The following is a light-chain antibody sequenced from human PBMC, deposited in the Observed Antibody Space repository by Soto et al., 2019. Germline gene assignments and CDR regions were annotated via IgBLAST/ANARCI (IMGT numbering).Light chain of an antibody. CDR3: QQTYTFPWT. J-gene: IGKJ1*01. Sequence: DIRMTQSPSSLSASVGDTVTITCRASQGISDYLSWFQHKPGEAPKLLIYTASSLQGGVPLRFSGAGSRTDFSLTISGLQHEDSATYYCQQTYTFPWTFGQGT. CDR2: TAS. V-gene: IGKV1-39*01. CDR1: QGISDY.